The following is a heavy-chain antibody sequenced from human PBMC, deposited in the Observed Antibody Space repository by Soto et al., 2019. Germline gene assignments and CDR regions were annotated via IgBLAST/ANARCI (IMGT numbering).Heavy chain of an antibody. Sequence: GESLKISCKGSGYTFTDYWIGWVRQLPGKGLEWMGIIYPSDSYTKYSPSFQGHVTISADKSISTAYLQWSSLKASDTAMYYCASNKNWNYYYGMDVWGQGTTVTVSS. CDR1: GYTFTDYW. CDR2: IYPSDSYT. J-gene: IGHJ6*02. D-gene: IGHD1-1*01. V-gene: IGHV5-10-1*01. CDR3: ASNKNWNYYYGMDV.